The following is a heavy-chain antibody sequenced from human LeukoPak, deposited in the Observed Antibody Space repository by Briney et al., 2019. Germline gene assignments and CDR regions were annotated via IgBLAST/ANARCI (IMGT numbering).Heavy chain of an antibody. CDR2: ISASRGIT. V-gene: IGHV3-48*01. CDR1: GFNCSSYT. Sequence: PGGSLRLSCAASGFNCSSYTMNWVRQAPGMGLEWLSYISASRGITYYADSVKGRFTISRDNSKNTLYLQMNSLRAEDTAVYYCAKVPNYYYDSSGYYSPWGQGTLVTVSS. D-gene: IGHD3-22*01. CDR3: AKVPNYYYDSSGYYSP. J-gene: IGHJ5*02.